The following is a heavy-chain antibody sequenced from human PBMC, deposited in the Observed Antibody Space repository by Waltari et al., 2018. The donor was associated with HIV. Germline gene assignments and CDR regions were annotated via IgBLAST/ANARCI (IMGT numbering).Heavy chain of an antibody. J-gene: IGHJ6*02. Sequence: QVQLQQWGAGLLKPSETLSVTCTVSGGSLGTYYWNWVRHFPGTGLEWIGEINPSGGTTYKPSLKGRFTISRDWSKNLFSLKLTSVTAADTALYYCAGIVHRASYSMDVWGQGTTVTVSS. D-gene: IGHD2-21*01. CDR1: GGSLGTYY. CDR2: INPSGGT. V-gene: IGHV4-34*02. CDR3: AGIVHRASYSMDV.